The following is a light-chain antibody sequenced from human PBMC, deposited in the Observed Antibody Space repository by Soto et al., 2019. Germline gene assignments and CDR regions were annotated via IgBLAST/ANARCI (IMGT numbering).Light chain of an antibody. CDR2: GAS. V-gene: IGKV3-20*01. CDR3: QQYGNSPIT. J-gene: IGKJ5*01. Sequence: DIVLTQSPGPLSLSPGESATLSCRTSQSVTNNYLAWYQQKPGQAPRLLIDGASSRATGVPDRFSGTGSGTDFTLTISRLEPEDFAVFYCQQYGNSPITFGQGTRLEIK. CDR1: QSVTNNY.